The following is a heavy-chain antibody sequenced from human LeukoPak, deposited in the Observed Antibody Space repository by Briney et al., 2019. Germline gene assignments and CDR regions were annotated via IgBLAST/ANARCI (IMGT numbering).Heavy chain of an antibody. V-gene: IGHV3-74*01. Sequence: PGGSLGPYLAAPGFIFRTYALYWFRQAPGRGLVWVSRINGDGTSTSYADSVKGRFTISRDNAENTLYLQMNSLRAEDTAVYYCGRSGGYDKLEYWGQGTLVTVSS. CDR1: GFIFRTYA. CDR2: INGDGTST. J-gene: IGHJ4*02. CDR3: GRSGGYDKLEY. D-gene: IGHD2-15*01.